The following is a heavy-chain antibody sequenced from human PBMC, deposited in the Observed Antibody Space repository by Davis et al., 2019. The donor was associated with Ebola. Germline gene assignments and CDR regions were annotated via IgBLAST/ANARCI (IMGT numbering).Heavy chain of an antibody. CDR2: IYWDDDK. D-gene: IGHD3-9*01. Sequence: SGPTLVKPTETLTLTCTFSGFSLTTSGVGVAWIRQPPGKALEWLALIYWDDDKRYSPSLKSRLTITKDTSKNQVVLTMTNMDPVDTATYYCAHIYDILTGYHNWFDPWGQGTLVTVSS. V-gene: IGHV2-5*02. J-gene: IGHJ5*02. CDR3: AHIYDILTGYHNWFDP. CDR1: GFSLTTSGVG.